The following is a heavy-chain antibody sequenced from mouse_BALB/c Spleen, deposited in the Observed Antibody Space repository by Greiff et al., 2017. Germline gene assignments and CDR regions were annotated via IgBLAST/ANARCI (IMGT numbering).Heavy chain of an antibody. J-gene: IGHJ2*01. D-gene: IGHD3-3*01. V-gene: IGHV5-17*02. CDR3: ARNRPRADYFDY. CDR1: GFTFSSFG. Sequence: DVKLVESGGGLVQPGGSRKLSCAASGFTFSSFGMHWVRQAPEKGLEWVAYISSGSSTIYYADTVKGRFTISRDNPKNTLFLQMTSLRSEDTAMYYCARNRPRADYFDYWGQGTTLTVSS. CDR2: ISSGSSTI.